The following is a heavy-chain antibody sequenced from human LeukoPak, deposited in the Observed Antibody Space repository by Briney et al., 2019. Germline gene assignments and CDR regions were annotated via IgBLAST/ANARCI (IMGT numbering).Heavy chain of an antibody. D-gene: IGHD6-13*01. V-gene: IGHV4-39*01. CDR1: GGSISSNNYY. J-gene: IGHJ4*02. CDR3: AKSSSWYREFDY. CDR2: IYYSGST. Sequence: SETLSLTCTVSGGSISSNNYYWGWIRQPPGKGLEWIGNIYYSGSTYYNPSLKSRVTISVDTSKNQLSLKLSSVTATDTAVYYCAKSSSWYREFDYWGQGTLVTVSS.